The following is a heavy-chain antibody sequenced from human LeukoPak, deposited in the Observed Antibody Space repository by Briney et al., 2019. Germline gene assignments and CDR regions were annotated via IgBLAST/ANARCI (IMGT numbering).Heavy chain of an antibody. D-gene: IGHD4-11*01. CDR1: GFTFSSYS. Sequence: RGSLRLSCAASGFTFSSYSMNWVRQAPGKGLEWVSSISSSSSYIYYADSVKGRFTISRDNAKNSLYLQMNSLRAEDTAVYYCARGLPDVFDIWGQGTMVTVSS. V-gene: IGHV3-21*01. CDR3: ARGLPDVFDI. CDR2: ISSSSSYI. J-gene: IGHJ3*02.